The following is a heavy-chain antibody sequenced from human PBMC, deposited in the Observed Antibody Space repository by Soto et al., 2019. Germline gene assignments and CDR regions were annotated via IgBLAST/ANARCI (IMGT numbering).Heavy chain of an antibody. V-gene: IGHV5-51*01. Sequence: SLKISCKGSGYSFASHWVAWVRQMPEKGLEWIGTIYPGDSDTKYSSAFRGHVTISADTSVSTAYLQWRSLEATDSAIYYCARYSGSYWHYLDFWGQGTLVTVSS. D-gene: IGHD1-26*01. CDR2: IYPGDSDT. CDR1: GYSFASHW. J-gene: IGHJ4*02. CDR3: ARYSGSYWHYLDF.